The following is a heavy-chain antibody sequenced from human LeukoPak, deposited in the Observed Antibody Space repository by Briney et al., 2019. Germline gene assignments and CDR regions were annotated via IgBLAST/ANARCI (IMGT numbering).Heavy chain of an antibody. V-gene: IGHV3-13*01. J-gene: IGHJ5*02. Sequence: PGGSLRLSCAASGFTFSTYDMHWVRQATGKGLEWVSGINTAGDTYYPGSVKSRFTISRENAKNSVHLQMNSLRAGDTAVYYCVRGLRGGFDPWGQGTLVTVSS. CDR1: GFTFSTYD. CDR3: VRGLRGGFDP. D-gene: IGHD4-17*01. CDR2: INTAGDT.